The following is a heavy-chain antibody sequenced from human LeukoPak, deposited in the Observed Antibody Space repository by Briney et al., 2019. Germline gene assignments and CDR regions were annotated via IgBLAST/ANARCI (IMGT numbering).Heavy chain of an antibody. Sequence: SETLSLTCAVYGGSFSGFYWSWIPHPPGKGLEWSGEINHSGSTNYNPSLKSRVTTTVNTSNKAFSLKLSSVTAADAAVYYCARKLRYCTNGVCYIGRNWFDPWGQGTLVTVSS. J-gene: IGHJ5*02. V-gene: IGHV4-34*01. CDR3: ARKLRYCTNGVCYIGRNWFDP. CDR2: INHSGST. D-gene: IGHD2-8*01. CDR1: GGSFSGFY.